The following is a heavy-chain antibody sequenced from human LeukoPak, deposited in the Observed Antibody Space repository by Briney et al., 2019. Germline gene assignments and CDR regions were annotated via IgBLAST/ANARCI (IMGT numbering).Heavy chain of an antibody. CDR2: ISAYNGNT. CDR1: GYTFTSYG. CDR3: ARSSSSWYEFDY. J-gene: IGHJ4*02. V-gene: IGHV1-18*01. Sequence: ASVKVSCKASGYTFTSYGISWVRQAPGQGLEWMGWISAYNGNTNYAQELQGRVTMTTDTSTSTAYMELRSLRSDDTAVYYCARSSSSWYEFDYWGQGTLVTVSS. D-gene: IGHD6-13*01.